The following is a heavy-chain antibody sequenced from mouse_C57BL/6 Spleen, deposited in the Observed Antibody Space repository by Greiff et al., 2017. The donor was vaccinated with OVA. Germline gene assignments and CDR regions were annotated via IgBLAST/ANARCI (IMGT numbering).Heavy chain of an antibody. CDR2: IDPENGDT. CDR3: TTTRNYEDWFAY. Sequence: EVKLVESGAELVRPGASVKLSCTASGFNIKDDYMHWVKQRPEQGLEWIGWIDPENGDTEYASKFQGKATITADTSSNTAYLQLSSLTSEDTAVYYCTTTRNYEDWFAYWGQGTLVTVSA. V-gene: IGHV14-4*01. CDR1: GFNIKDDY. J-gene: IGHJ3*01. D-gene: IGHD2-1*01.